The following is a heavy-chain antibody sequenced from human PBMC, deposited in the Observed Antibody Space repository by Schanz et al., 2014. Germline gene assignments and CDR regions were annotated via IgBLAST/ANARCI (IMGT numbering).Heavy chain of an antibody. V-gene: IGHV3-30*02. J-gene: IGHJ3*02. D-gene: IGHD7-27*01. CDR2: VRFDGSER. CDR1: GFTFSSYG. Sequence: QVQLVESGGGVVQPGGSLRLSCAASGFTFSSYGMHWVRQAPGKGLEWVAFVRFDGSERYYADSVKGRFTISRDDSKSTLHLQMNSLRAEDTALYYCARENLNWEAFDIWGQGTVVTVSS. CDR3: ARENLNWEAFDI.